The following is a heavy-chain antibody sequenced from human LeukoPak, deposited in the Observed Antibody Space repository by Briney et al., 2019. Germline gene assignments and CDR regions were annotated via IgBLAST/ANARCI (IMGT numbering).Heavy chain of an antibody. Sequence: SETLSLTCTVSGGSISSSSYYWGWIRQPPGKGLEWIGSIYYSGSTYYNPSLKSRVTMSVDTSKNQFSLKLSSVTAADTAVYYCARDRFRGSYYNWFDPWGQGTLVTVSS. CDR3: ARDRFRGSYYNWFDP. CDR2: IYYSGST. J-gene: IGHJ5*02. CDR1: GGSISSSSYY. D-gene: IGHD1-26*01. V-gene: IGHV4-39*07.